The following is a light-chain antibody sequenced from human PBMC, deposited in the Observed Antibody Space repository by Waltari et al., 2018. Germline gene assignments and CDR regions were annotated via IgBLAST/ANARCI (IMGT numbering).Light chain of an antibody. CDR1: QSVGNNY. J-gene: IGKJ2*01. CDR2: GAS. V-gene: IGKV3-20*01. CDR3: QQYNNWPPT. Sequence: EIVLTQSPGTLSLSPGERATLSCRASQSVGNNYLAWYQKKGGQAPRLLIYGASGRATGIPDRFSGSGSGTDFTLTISSLQSEDFAVYYCQQYNNWPPTFGQGTKVEIK.